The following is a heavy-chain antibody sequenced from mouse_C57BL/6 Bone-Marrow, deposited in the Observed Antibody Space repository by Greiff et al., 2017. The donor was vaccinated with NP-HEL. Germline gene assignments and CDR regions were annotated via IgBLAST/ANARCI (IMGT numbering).Heavy chain of an antibody. D-gene: IGHD2-13*01. CDR3: ASHLLWCAWFAY. Sequence: EVHLVESGGDLVKPGGSLKLSCAASGFTFSSYGMSWVRQTPDKRLEWVATISSGGSYTYYPDSVKGRFTISRDNAKNTLYLQMSRLKSEDTAMYKCASHLLWCAWFAYWGQGTLVTVSA. V-gene: IGHV5-6*01. CDR1: GFTFSSYG. CDR2: ISSGGSYT. J-gene: IGHJ3*01.